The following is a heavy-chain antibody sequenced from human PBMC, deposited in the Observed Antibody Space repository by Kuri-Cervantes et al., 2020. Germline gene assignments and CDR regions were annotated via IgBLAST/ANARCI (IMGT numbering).Heavy chain of an antibody. CDR2: IYSGGST. CDR1: GGSISSYY. D-gene: IGHD3-10*01. V-gene: IGHV3-53*01. Sequence: ETLSLTCTVSGGSISSYYWSWIRQPPGKGLEWVSVIYSGGSTYYADSVKGRFTISRDNAKNSLYLQMNSLRAEDTAVYYCASGEVKRSDFDYWGQGTLVTVSS. CDR3: ASGEVKRSDFDY. J-gene: IGHJ4*02.